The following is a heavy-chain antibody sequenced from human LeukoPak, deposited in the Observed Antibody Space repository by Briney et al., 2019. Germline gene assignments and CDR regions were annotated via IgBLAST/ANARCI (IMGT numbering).Heavy chain of an antibody. D-gene: IGHD3-22*01. CDR2: INPNSGGT. Sequence: ASVKVSSKASGYTFTGYYMHWVRQAPGQGLEWMGWINPNSGGTNYAQKFQGRVTMTRDTSISTAYMELSRLRSDDTAVYYCARGTYYYDSSGYYYNGYWFDPWGQGTLVTVSS. CDR1: GYTFTGYY. CDR3: ARGTYYYDSSGYYYNGYWFDP. J-gene: IGHJ5*02. V-gene: IGHV1-2*02.